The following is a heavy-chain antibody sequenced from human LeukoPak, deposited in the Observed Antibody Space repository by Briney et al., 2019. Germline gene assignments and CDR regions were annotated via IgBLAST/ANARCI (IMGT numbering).Heavy chain of an antibody. CDR3: ARDRYYDFWSGSHYFDY. V-gene: IGHV1-3*03. Sequence: ASVKVSCKASGYTFTSYALHWVRQAPGQRLEWMGWINPGNGNTKYSQEFQGRVTITADKSTTTAYMELSSLRSVDTAMYYCARDRYYDFWSGSHYFDYWGQGTLVTVSS. J-gene: IGHJ4*02. CDR1: GYTFTSYA. D-gene: IGHD3-3*01. CDR2: INPGNGNT.